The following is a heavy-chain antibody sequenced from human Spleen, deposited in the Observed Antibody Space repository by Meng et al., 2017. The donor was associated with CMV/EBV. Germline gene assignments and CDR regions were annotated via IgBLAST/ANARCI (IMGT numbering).Heavy chain of an antibody. CDR2: IWYDGTNK. CDR1: GFTFDDYA. CDR3: GNAWGDYGSGSTDY. V-gene: IGHV3-30*02. Sequence: GESLKISCVASGFTFDDYAMHWVRQAPGKGLEWVAFIWYDGTNKYYADFVKGRFSISRDNSKNTLYLQMNSLRADDTAVYYCGNAWGDYGSGSTDYWGQGTLVTVSS. J-gene: IGHJ4*02. D-gene: IGHD3-10*01.